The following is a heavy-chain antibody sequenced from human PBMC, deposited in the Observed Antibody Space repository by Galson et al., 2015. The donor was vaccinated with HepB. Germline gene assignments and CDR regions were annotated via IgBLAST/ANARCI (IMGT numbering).Heavy chain of an antibody. CDR3: AKGDYDSSGYYWDYGMDV. CDR1: GFTFSSYA. CDR2: ISGSGGST. J-gene: IGHJ6*02. Sequence: SLRLSCAASGFTFSSYAMSRVRQAPGKGLEWVSAISGSGGSTYYADSVKGRFTISRDNSKNTLYLQMNSLRAEDTAVYYCAKGDYDSSGYYWDYGMDVWGQGTTVTVSS. D-gene: IGHD3-22*01. V-gene: IGHV3-23*01.